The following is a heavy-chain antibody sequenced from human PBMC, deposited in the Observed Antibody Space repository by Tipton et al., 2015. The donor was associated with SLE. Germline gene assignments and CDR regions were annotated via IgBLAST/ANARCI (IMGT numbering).Heavy chain of an antibody. CDR1: GFSISSYY. D-gene: IGHD1-26*01. V-gene: IGHV4-59*01. CDR2: IYYSGST. Sequence: LRLSCTVSGFSISSYYWSWIRQPPGKGLEWIGYIYYSGSTNYSPSLKSRVTISVDTSKNQFSLKLSSVTAADTAVYHCARGGDLYSGGFYSWGQGALVTVSS. J-gene: IGHJ4*02. CDR3: ARGGDLYSGGFYS.